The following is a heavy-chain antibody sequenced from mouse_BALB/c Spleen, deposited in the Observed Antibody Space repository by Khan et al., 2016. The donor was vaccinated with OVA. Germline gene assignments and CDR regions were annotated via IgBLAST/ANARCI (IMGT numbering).Heavy chain of an antibody. CDR1: GYAFTNYL. Sequence: QVQLKQSGAELVRPGTSVKVSCKASGYAFTNYLIEWVKQRPGQGLEWIGLTNPGSGGSNYNEKFKDKATLTADKSSSTAYIQLSSLTSDDSAVYFWARSGDGYYHWYFDVWGAGTTVTVSS. V-gene: IGHV1-54*03. D-gene: IGHD2-3*01. J-gene: IGHJ1*01. CDR3: ARSGDGYYHWYFDV. CDR2: TNPGSGGS.